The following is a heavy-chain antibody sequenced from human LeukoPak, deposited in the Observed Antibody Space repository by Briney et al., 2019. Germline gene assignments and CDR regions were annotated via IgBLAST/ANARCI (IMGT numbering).Heavy chain of an antibody. CDR1: GGTFSSYA. CDR2: IIPIFGTA. CDR3: ATPRKYYGSGSYFVNFDY. J-gene: IGHJ4*02. D-gene: IGHD3-10*01. Sequence: SSVKVSCKASGGTFSSYAISWVRQAPGQGLEWMGRIIPIFGTANYAQEFQGRVTITTDESTSTAYMELSSLRSEDTAVYYCATPRKYYGSGSYFVNFDYWGQGTLVTVSS. V-gene: IGHV1-69*05.